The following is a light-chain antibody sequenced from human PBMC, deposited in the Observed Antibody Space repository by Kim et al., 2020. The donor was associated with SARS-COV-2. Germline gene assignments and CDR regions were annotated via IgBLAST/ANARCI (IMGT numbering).Light chain of an antibody. Sequence: QSVLTQPPSASGTPGQRVTISCSGSKSNVGNNPVNWYQQFPGTAPILLIYGDGQRPSGVFDRFSGSKSGTSASLAIGGLHSEDEADYYCAAWDGSLNVWVFGGGTQLTVL. CDR3: AAWDGSLNVWV. V-gene: IGLV1-44*01. J-gene: IGLJ3*02. CDR1: KSNVGNNP. CDR2: GDG.